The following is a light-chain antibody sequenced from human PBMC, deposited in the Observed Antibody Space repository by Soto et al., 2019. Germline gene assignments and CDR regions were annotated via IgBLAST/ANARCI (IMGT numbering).Light chain of an antibody. CDR1: SSDFGDDKY. V-gene: IGLV2-14*01. CDR3: GSFTTSRIWV. CDR2: GVN. Sequence: QSVMTQPACVSGSPGQSITVSCTGSSSDFGDDKYVSWYQQQPGKGPNLLIYGVNSRPSGISNRFSGSKSGNTASLTISGLQVEDEAEYFCGSFTTSRIWVFGGGTKLTVL. J-gene: IGLJ3*02.